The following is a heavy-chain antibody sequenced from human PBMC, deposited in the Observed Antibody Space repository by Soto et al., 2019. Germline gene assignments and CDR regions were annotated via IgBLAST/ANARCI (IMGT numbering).Heavy chain of an antibody. CDR2: ISGYNGNT. D-gene: IGHD2-21*01. CDR3: ARVVFCGGAPACPDMDV. J-gene: IGHJ6*02. CDR1: GYTYSGYS. Sequence: ASVKVSCKASGYTYSGYSITWVRQAPGQGLEWMGRISGYNGNTNYARTLRDRLTLTTDTSTSTAYMELRSLTSDDTAVYYCARVVFCGGAPACPDMDVWGQGTTVTVSS. V-gene: IGHV1-18*04.